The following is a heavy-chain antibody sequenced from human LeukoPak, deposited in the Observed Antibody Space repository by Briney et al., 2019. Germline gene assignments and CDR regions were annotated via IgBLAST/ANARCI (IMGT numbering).Heavy chain of an antibody. CDR2: FDPEDGET. Sequence: ASVKVSCKVSGYTLTELSMHWVRQAPGKGLEWMGGFDPEDGETIYAQKFQGRVTMTEDTSTDTAYMELSSLRSEDTAVYYCATDKSYFQQLVHLFYYWGQGTLVTVSP. D-gene: IGHD6-13*01. J-gene: IGHJ4*02. CDR1: GYTLTELS. V-gene: IGHV1-24*01. CDR3: ATDKSYFQQLVHLFYY.